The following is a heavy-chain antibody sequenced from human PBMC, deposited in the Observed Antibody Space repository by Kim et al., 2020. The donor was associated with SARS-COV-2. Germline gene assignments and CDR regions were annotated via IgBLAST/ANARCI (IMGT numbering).Heavy chain of an antibody. J-gene: IGHJ4*02. D-gene: IGHD6-19*01. Sequence: GGSLRLSCAASGFTFSNAWMSWVRQAPGKGLEWVGRIKSKTDGGTTDYAAPVKGRFTISRDDSKNTLYLQMNSLKTEDTAVYYCTTEQWLGGGFDYWGQGTLVTVSS. V-gene: IGHV3-15*01. CDR2: IKSKTDGGTT. CDR3: TTEQWLGGGFDY. CDR1: GFTFSNAW.